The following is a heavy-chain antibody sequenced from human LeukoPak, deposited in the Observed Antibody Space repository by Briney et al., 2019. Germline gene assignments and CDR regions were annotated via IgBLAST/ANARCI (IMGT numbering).Heavy chain of an antibody. V-gene: IGHV3-74*01. CDR1: GFTFSSYW. J-gene: IGHJ4*02. CDR3: AKDMGYCSSATCYGLDY. Sequence: GGSLRLSCAASGFTFSSYWMHWVRQAPGKGLVWVSRIKSDGSSTSYADSVKGRFTISRDNAKNTLYLQMNSLRAEDTAIYYCAKDMGYCSSATCYGLDYWGQGTLVTVSS. D-gene: IGHD2-2*01. CDR2: IKSDGSST.